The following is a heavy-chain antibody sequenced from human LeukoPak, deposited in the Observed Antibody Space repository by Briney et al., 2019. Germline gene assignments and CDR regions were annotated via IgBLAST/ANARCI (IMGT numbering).Heavy chain of an antibody. Sequence: SVKVSCKASGGTFSSYAISWVRQAPGQGLEWMGGIIPIFGTANYAQKFQGRVTITADESTSTAYMELSSLRSEDTAVYYCARRGNCSGGSCYLKTTYYYYYGMDVWGQGTTVTVSS. J-gene: IGHJ6*02. D-gene: IGHD2-15*01. CDR3: ARRGNCSGGSCYLKTTYYYYYGMDV. V-gene: IGHV1-69*13. CDR2: IIPIFGTA. CDR1: GGTFSSYA.